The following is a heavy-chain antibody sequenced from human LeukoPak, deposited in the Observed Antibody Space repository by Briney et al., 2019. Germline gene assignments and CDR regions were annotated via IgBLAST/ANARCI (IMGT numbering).Heavy chain of an antibody. CDR3: ARDYGYSSSWYRYDAFDI. CDR2: IKQDGSEK. CDR1: GFTFSSYW. D-gene: IGHD6-13*01. Sequence: GGSLRLSCAASGFTFSSYWMSWVRQAPGKGLEWVAIIKQDGSEKYYVDSVKGRFTISRDNAKNSLYLQMNSLRAEDTAVYYCARDYGYSSSWYRYDAFDIWGQGTMVTVSS. J-gene: IGHJ3*02. V-gene: IGHV3-7*01.